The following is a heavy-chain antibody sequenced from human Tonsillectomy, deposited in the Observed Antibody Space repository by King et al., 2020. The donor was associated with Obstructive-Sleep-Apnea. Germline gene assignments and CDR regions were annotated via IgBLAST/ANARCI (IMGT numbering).Heavy chain of an antibody. J-gene: IGHJ4*02. CDR1: GFTFSSYA. CDR3: ARVDRVYCTNGVCPIDY. CDR2: ISYDGSNK. V-gene: IGHV3-30*04. Sequence: QLGEAGGGVVQPGRSVRLYCAASGFTFSSYARHWVRQAPGKGLEWVAVISYDGSNKYYADSVKGRFTICRDNSKNTLYLQMNSLRAEDTAVYYCARVDRVYCTNGVCPIDYWGQGTLVTVSS. D-gene: IGHD2-8*01.